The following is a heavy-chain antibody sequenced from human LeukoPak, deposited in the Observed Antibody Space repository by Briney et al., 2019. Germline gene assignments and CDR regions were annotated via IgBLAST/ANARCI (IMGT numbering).Heavy chain of an antibody. J-gene: IGHJ6*03. CDR2: MNPNSGNT. D-gene: IGHD4-23*01. CDR3: ARGHYGGNIPRYYYMDV. Sequence: GAPVKVSCKASGYTFTSYDINWVRQATGQGLEWMGWMNPNSGNTGYTQKFPGRVTMTRNTSISTAYMELSSLRSDDTAVYYCARGHYGGNIPRYYYMDVWGKGTTVTVSS. V-gene: IGHV1-8*01. CDR1: GYTFTSYD.